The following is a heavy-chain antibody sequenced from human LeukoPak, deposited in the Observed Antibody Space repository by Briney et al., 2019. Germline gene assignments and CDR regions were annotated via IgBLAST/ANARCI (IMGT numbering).Heavy chain of an antibody. V-gene: IGHV3-30*18. CDR1: GFTFSSYG. D-gene: IGHD2-2*03. CDR2: ISYDGSNK. Sequence: GRSLRLSCAASGFTFSSYGMHWVRQAPGKGLEWVVVISYDGSNKYYADSVKGRSTISRDNSKNTLYLQMNSLRAEDTAVYYCAKDGSFDYWGQGTLVTVSS. CDR3: AKDGSFDY. J-gene: IGHJ4*02.